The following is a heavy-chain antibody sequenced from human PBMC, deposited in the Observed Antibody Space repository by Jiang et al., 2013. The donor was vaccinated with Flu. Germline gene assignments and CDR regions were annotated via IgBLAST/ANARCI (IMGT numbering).Heavy chain of an antibody. J-gene: IGHJ5*02. Sequence: LLKPSETLSLTCGVYSGSFTGYYWGWIRQSPGKGLEWIGETNHSGRTSLNPSVKSRVIISMDTSKSQLSLRLTSVTAADTAVYYCATRRGLGDRGGWFDPWGQGTLVTVSS. D-gene: IGHD3-16*01. CDR2: TNHSGRT. V-gene: IGHV4-34*01. CDR1: SGSFTGYY. CDR3: ATRRGLGDRGGWFDP.